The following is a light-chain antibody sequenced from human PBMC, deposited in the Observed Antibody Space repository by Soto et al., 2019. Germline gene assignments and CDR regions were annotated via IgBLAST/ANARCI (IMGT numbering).Light chain of an antibody. CDR2: AAF. J-gene: IGKJ1*01. Sequence: DIQMTQSPSSLSASVGDRVTITCRASQGISNFLAWYQQKPGKVPKLLIYAAFTLQSGVPYRFSGSGSGTDFTLTISSLQPEDVATYYCQKYNSAPPTFGQGTKVEIK. CDR3: QKYNSAPPT. CDR1: QGISNF. V-gene: IGKV1-27*01.